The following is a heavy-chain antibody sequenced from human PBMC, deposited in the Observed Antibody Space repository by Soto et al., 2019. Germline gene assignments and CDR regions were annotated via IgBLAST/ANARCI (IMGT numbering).Heavy chain of an antibody. J-gene: IGHJ4*01. CDR3: ARDGGSKAVTQNFDY. CDR1: GFTFSSYG. V-gene: IGHV3-33*01. Sequence: QVQLVESGGGVVQPGRSLRLSCAASGFTFSSYGMHWVRQAPGKGLEWVAVIWYDGSNKYYADSVKGRFTISRDNSKNTLYLQMNSLRAEDTAVYYCARDGGSKAVTQNFDYWGHGTLVTVSS. CDR2: IWYDGSNK. D-gene: IGHD4-4*01.